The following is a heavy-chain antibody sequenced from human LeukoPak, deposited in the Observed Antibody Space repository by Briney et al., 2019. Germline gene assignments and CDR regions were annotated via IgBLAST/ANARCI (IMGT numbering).Heavy chain of an antibody. CDR1: GFTLSSYA. CDR3: AKQGFGC. J-gene: IGHJ4*02. CDR2: ISGSADNT. Sequence: GGSLRLSCTASGFTLSSYAMSWVRQAPGEGLEWVSTISGSADNTNYAEAVKGRFTISRDNSKNTMYLQMNSLRAEDTAVYYCAKQGFGCWGQGTLSPSPQ. V-gene: IGHV3-23*01.